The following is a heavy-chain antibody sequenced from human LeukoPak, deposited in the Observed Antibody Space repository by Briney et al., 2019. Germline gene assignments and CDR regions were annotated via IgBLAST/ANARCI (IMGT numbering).Heavy chain of an antibody. J-gene: IGHJ4*02. Sequence: GGSLRLSCVASGFGFSTSWMTWVCKAPGKGLEWVANIRKDGREVHYADSLKGRFTISRDNTKNSLFLQMNSLRAEDTGVYYCARDGDSWNDFDHWGQGTLVTVSS. CDR1: GFGFSTSW. D-gene: IGHD1-1*01. CDR3: ARDGDSWNDFDH. V-gene: IGHV3-7*01. CDR2: IRKDGREV.